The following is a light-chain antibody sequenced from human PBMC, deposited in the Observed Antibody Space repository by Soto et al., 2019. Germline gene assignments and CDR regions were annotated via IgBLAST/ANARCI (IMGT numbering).Light chain of an antibody. V-gene: IGLV1-44*01. Sequence: QSALTQPPSASGTPGQRVTISCSGSSSNIGSKTVNWYQQLPGTAPKLLIYGSDQRPSGVPDRFSGSKSGTSASLAISGLQSEDEADYYCAAWDDSVNGYVFGNGTKVTVL. CDR1: SSNIGSKT. J-gene: IGLJ1*01. CDR3: AAWDDSVNGYV. CDR2: GSD.